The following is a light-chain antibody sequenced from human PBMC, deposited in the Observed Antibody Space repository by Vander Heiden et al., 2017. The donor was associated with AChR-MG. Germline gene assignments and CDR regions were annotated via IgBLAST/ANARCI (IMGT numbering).Light chain of an antibody. J-gene: IGKJ5*01. CDR1: QSILHTSNDRNY. V-gene: IGKV4-1*01. Sequence: DIVMTQSPDPLAVSLGERATIHCKSSQSILHTSNDRNYLAWYQQKPGQPPKLLFYWASSRQSGVPDRFTGSGSGTDFTLTVSSLQAEDVAIYYCQQYYTFPITFGRGTRLQ. CDR2: WAS. CDR3: QQYYTFPIT.